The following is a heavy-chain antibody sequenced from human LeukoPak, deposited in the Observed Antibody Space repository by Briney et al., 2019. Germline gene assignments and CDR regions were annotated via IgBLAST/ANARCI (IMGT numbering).Heavy chain of an antibody. CDR2: IYYSGST. CDR1: GGSISSSSHY. CDR3: AREGGGIAVAGTFDY. J-gene: IGHJ4*02. Sequence: PSETLSLTCTVSGGSISSSSHYWGWIRQPPGKGLEWIGSIYYSGSTYYNPSLKSRVTISVDTSKNQFSLKLSSVTAADTAVYYCAREGGGIAVAGTFDYWGQGTLVTVSS. V-gene: IGHV4-39*02. D-gene: IGHD6-19*01.